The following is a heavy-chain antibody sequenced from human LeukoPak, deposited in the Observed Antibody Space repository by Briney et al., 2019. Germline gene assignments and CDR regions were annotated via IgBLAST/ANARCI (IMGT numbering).Heavy chain of an antibody. CDR1: GFTFSSYG. D-gene: IGHD2/OR15-2a*01. V-gene: IGHV3-33*01. J-gene: IGHJ2*01. Sequence: PGGSLRLSCAASGFTFSSYGMHWVRQAPGKELEWAAVIWYDGSNKYYPDSVQGRFTISRDNSKNTLYLQVNSLRAEDTAVYYCARDRSMSGWYIDLWGRGTLVTVSS. CDR3: ARDRSMSGWYIDL. CDR2: IWYDGSNK.